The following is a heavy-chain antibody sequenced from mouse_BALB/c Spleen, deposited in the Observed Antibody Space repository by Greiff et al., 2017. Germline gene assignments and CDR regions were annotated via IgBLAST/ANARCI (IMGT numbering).Heavy chain of an antibody. D-gene: IGHD2-10*01. V-gene: IGHV1-14*01. CDR3: ARGGLLPDWYFDV. J-gene: IGHJ1*01. Sequence: EVQLQQSGPELVKPGASVKMSCKASGYTFTSYVMHWVKQKPGQGLEWIGYINPYNDGTKYNEKFKGKATLTSDKSSSTAYMELSSLTSEDSAVYYCARGGLLPDWYFDVWGAGTTVTVAS. CDR1: GYTFTSYV. CDR2: INPYNDGT.